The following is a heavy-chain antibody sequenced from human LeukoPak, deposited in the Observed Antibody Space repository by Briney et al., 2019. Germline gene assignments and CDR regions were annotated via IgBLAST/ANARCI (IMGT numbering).Heavy chain of an antibody. Sequence: SETLSLTCTVSGGSINNYYWSWIRQPPGKGLEWIGEINHSGSTNYNPSLKSRVTISVDTSKNQFSLKLSSVTAADTAVYYCAREFHYWGQGTLVTVSS. CDR1: GGSINNYY. CDR3: AREFHY. V-gene: IGHV4-34*01. J-gene: IGHJ4*02. CDR2: INHSGST.